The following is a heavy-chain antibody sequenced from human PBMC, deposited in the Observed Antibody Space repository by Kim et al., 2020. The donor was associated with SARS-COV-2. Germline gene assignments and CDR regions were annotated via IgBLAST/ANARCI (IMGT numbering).Heavy chain of an antibody. Sequence: GGSLRLSCAASGFTFSSYAMSWVRQAPGKGLEWVSAISGSGGSTYYADSVQGRLTISRDNSKNTLYLQMNSLRAEDTAVYYCAKAGPYYYDSSGYDYGGQGTLVTVSS. D-gene: IGHD3-22*01. CDR1: GFTFSSYA. CDR2: ISGSGGST. V-gene: IGHV3-23*01. CDR3: AKAGPYYYDSSGYDY. J-gene: IGHJ4*02.